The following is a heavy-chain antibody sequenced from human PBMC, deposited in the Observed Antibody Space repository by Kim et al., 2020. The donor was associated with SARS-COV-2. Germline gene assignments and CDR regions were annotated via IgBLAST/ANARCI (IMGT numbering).Heavy chain of an antibody. V-gene: IGHV1-69*04. CDR2: IIPILGIA. CDR1: GGTFSSYA. CDR3: ARAISGYSSSWLPDQYYMD. D-gene: IGHD6-13*01. Sequence: SVKVSCKASGGTFSSYAISWVRQAPGQGLEWMGRIIPILGIANYAQKFQGRVTITADKSTSTAYMELSSLRSEDTAVYYCARAISGYSSSWLPDQYYMD. J-gene: IGHJ6*03.